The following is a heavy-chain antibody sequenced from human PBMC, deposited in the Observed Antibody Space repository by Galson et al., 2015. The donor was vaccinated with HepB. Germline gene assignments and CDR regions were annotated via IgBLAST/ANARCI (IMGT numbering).Heavy chain of an antibody. V-gene: IGHV1-69*13. CDR1: GGTFSSYA. CDR3: ATPVGATTLYYYGMDV. J-gene: IGHJ6*02. D-gene: IGHD1-26*01. CDR2: IIPIFGTA. Sequence: SVKVSCKASGGTFSSYAISWVRQAPGQGLEWMGGIIPIFGTANYAQKFQGRVTITADESTSTAYMELSSLRSEDTAVYYCATPVGATTLYYYGMDVWGQGTTVTVSS.